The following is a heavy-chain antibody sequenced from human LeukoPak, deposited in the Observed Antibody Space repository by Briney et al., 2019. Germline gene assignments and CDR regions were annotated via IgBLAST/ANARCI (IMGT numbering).Heavy chain of an antibody. V-gene: IGHV4-39*07. CDR3: ARGGVRFGQYYFDY. CDR1: GGSISSSSYY. Sequence: SETLSLTCTVSGGSISSSSYYWGWIRQPPGKGLEWIGSIYYSGSTYYNPSLKSRVTISVDTSKNQFSLKLSSVTAADTAVYYCARGGVRFGQYYFDYWGQGTLVTVSS. D-gene: IGHD2-8*02. J-gene: IGHJ4*02. CDR2: IYYSGST.